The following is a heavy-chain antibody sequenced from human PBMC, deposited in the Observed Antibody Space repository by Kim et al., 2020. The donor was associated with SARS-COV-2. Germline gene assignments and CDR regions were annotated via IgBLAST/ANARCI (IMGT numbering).Heavy chain of an antibody. J-gene: IGHJ4*02. D-gene: IGHD2-15*01. V-gene: IGHV3-7*01. CDR3: ASFRRSGGHSYFDY. CDR2: INQDASDK. CDR1: GFTLSSYW. Sequence: GGSLRLSCAASGFTLSSYWMTWVRQAPGKGLEGVANINQDASDKYYVDSVRGRFTISRDNAKHSLYLQMNSLRVEDTAVYYCASFRRSGGHSYFDYWGQG.